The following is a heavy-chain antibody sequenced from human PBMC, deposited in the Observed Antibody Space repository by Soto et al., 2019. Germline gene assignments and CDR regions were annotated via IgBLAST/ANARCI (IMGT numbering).Heavy chain of an antibody. Sequence: GGSLRLSCAASGFTFSSYWMSWVRQAPGKGVEWVSAISGSGGSTYYADSVKGRFTISRDNSKNTLYLQMNSLRAEDTAVYYCAKDNDILTGPSNYWGQGTLVTVSS. CDR3: AKDNDILTGPSNY. D-gene: IGHD3-9*01. CDR1: GFTFSSYW. J-gene: IGHJ4*02. V-gene: IGHV3-23*01. CDR2: ISGSGGST.